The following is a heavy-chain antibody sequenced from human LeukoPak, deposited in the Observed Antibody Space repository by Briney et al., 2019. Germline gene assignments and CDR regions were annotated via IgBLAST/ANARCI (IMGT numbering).Heavy chain of an antibody. CDR3: AKPRYYYESSGYVDY. V-gene: IGHV3-30*02. CDR2: IRYDGSNK. D-gene: IGHD3-22*01. CDR1: GFTFSTYG. J-gene: IGHJ4*02. Sequence: GGSLRLSCAASGFTFSTYGMHWVRQAPGKGLEWVAFIRYDGSNKYYADSVKGRFTISRDNSKNTLYLQMNSLRAEDTAVYYCAKPRYYYESSGYVDYWGQGTLVTVSS.